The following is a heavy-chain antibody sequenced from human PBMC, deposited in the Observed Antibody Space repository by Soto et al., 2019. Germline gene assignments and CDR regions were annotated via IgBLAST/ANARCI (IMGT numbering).Heavy chain of an antibody. J-gene: IGHJ6*02. CDR1: GFTFSSYG. CDR2: ISYDGSNK. Sequence: QVQLVESGGGVVQPGRSLRLSCAASGFTFSSYGMHWVRQAPGKRLEWVAVISYDGSNKYYADSVKGRFTISRDNSKNTLYLEMNSLRAEDTAVYYCAKSPSLYGGRYYSYGMDVWSQGTTVTVSS. V-gene: IGHV3-30*18. CDR3: AKSPSLYGGRYYSYGMDV. D-gene: IGHD3-10*01.